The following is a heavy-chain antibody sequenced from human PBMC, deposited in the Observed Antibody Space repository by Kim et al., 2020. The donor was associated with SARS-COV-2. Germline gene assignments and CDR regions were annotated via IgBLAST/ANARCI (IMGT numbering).Heavy chain of an antibody. CDR1: GGSISSGGYY. J-gene: IGHJ4*02. D-gene: IGHD2-15*01. Sequence: SETLSLTCTVSGGSISSGGYYWSWIRQHPGKGLEWIGYIYYSGSTYYNPSLKSRVTISVDTSKNQFSLKLSSVTAADTAVYYCAGRGSGSTPPESFVDYWGQGTLVTVSS. CDR2: IYYSGST. V-gene: IGHV4-31*03. CDR3: AGRGSGSTPPESFVDY.